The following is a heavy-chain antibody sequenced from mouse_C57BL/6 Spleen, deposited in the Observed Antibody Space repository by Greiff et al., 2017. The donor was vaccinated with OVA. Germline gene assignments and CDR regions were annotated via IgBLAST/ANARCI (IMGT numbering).Heavy chain of an antibody. CDR2: ISNGGGST. V-gene: IGHV5-12*01. CDR1: GFTFSDYY. D-gene: IGHD1-1*01. Sequence: EVMLVESGGGLVQPGGSLKLSCAASGFTFSDYYMYWVRQTPEKRLEWVAYISNGGGSTYYPDTVKGRFTISRDNAKNTLYLQMSRLKSEDTAMYYCARRDFTTVVADYWGQGTTLTVSS. CDR3: ARRDFTTVVADY. J-gene: IGHJ2*01.